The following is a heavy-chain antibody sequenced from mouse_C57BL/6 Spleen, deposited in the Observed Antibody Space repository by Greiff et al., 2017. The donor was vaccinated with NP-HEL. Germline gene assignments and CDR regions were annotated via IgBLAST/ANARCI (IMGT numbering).Heavy chain of an antibody. J-gene: IGHJ3*01. CDR3: ARSLYYYGSSFAY. Sequence: VKLMESGPGLVQPSQSLSITCTVSGFSLTSYGVHWVRQSPGKGLEWLGVIWSGGSTDYNAAFISRLSISKDNSKSQVFFKMNSLQADDTAIYYCARSLYYYGSSFAYWGQGTLVTVSA. V-gene: IGHV2-2*01. CDR2: IWSGGST. D-gene: IGHD1-1*01. CDR1: GFSLTSYG.